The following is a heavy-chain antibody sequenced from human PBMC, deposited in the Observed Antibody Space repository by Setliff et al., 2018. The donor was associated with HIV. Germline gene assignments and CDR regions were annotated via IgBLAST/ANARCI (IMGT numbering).Heavy chain of an antibody. Sequence: GASVKVSCKASGGTFSSYAISWVRQAPGQGLDWMGGIIPILGIAIYAQKFQGRVTITADKSTSTAYMDLSSLRSEDTAVYYCARGARYCSSTSCEYYVDSWGQGALVTVSS. J-gene: IGHJ4*02. D-gene: IGHD2-2*01. CDR3: ARGARYCSSTSCEYYVDS. V-gene: IGHV1-69*10. CDR1: GGTFSSYA. CDR2: IIPILGIA.